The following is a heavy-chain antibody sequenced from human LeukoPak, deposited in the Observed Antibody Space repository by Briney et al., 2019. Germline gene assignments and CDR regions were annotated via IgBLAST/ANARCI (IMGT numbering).Heavy chain of an antibody. J-gene: IGHJ4*02. V-gene: IGHV4-39*01. CDR3: ARHPIGLRPNDC. D-gene: IGHD3/OR15-3a*01. CDR2: IYASANT. CDR1: RDSISMSGSY. Sequence: SETLCLTCTVSRDSISMSGSYWGSVRQPPGKELEWIGCIYASANTYSTPSLKSRVTISLDMSNNQFSIRLMSVPAAHTSVYFCARHPIGLRPNDCWGEGTLITVSS.